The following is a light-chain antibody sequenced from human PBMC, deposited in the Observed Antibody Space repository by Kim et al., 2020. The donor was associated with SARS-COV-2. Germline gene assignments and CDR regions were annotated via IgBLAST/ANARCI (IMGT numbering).Light chain of an antibody. CDR2: EED. V-gene: IGLV2-8*01. CDR3: RSSVGSNSSGV. Sequence: TISSSTTTNDVDGYNYESWYQQQQGKDHKLLIHEEDERHSGVPARFYGSKYGNRAALSVTGWQAEDEGDYYCRSSVGSNSSGVFGGGTKLTVL. J-gene: IGLJ3*02. CDR1: TNDVDGYNY.